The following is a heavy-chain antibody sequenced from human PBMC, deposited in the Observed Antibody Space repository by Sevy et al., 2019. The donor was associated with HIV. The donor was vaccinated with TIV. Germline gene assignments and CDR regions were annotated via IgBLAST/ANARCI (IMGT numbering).Heavy chain of an antibody. J-gene: IGHJ5*01. Sequence: GGSLRLSCAASGLTVSNAWMNWVRQAPGKGLEWVGRIKSKSEGGTRDLAAPVKGRVSNSRDASRNTVSLEISSLKIEDTGMYYCAAGLGKSDFDSWGQGTLVTVSS. CDR3: AAGLGKSDFDS. CDR2: IKSKSEGGTR. CDR1: GLTVSNAW. V-gene: IGHV3-15*01. D-gene: IGHD3-9*01.